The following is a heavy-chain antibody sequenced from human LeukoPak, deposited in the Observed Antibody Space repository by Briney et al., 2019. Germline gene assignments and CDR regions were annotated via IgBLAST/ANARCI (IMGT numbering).Heavy chain of an antibody. CDR1: GDSISSYC. Sequence: SETLSLTCTVAGDSISSYCWSWVRQPPGKGLEWIGSMCYSGSTNYNPSLKSRVTISIDTSKNQFPLKLSSVTAADTAVYYCARRVVESAVITERNWFDPWGQGTLVTVSS. J-gene: IGHJ5*02. CDR3: ARRVVESAVITERNWFDP. D-gene: IGHD4-11*01. V-gene: IGHV4-59*08. CDR2: MCYSGST.